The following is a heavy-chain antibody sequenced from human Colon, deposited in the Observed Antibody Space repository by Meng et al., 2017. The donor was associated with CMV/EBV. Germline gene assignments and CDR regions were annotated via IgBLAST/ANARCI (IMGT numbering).Heavy chain of an antibody. V-gene: IGHV4-39*07. Sequence: GGPISHSNYYWVWIRQSPGKGLEWIGTIHHLGSAYYNPSLKSRVTVSRDTSTNVFSLKVRSVTAADTAVYYCARGNVHPTANLDSWGQGLLVTVSS. CDR2: IHHLGSA. CDR1: GGPISHSNYY. CDR3: ARGNVHPTANLDS. J-gene: IGHJ4*02.